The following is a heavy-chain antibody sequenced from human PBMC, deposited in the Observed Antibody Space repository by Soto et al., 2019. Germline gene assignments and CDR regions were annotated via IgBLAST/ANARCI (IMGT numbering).Heavy chain of an antibody. CDR1: GGSISSSNW. CDR2: IYHSGST. D-gene: IGHD5-18*01. J-gene: IGHJ4*02. CDR3: ARDRGKENTATQTYYFDY. V-gene: IGHV4-4*02. Sequence: SETLSLTCAVSGGSISSSNWWSWVRQPPGKGLEWIGEIYHSGSTNYNPSLKGRVTISVDKSKNQFSLKLSSVTAADTAVYYCARDRGKENTATQTYYFDYWGQGTLVTVSS.